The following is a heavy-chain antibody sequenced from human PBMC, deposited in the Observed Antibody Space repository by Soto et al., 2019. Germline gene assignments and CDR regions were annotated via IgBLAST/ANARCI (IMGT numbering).Heavy chain of an antibody. CDR1: GFTFGSFG. D-gene: IGHD3-22*01. CDR2: IWYDGSNK. Sequence: GRPLRLSCAAAGFTFGSFGRHWVRQAPGKGLEWVAVIWYDGSNKYYADSVKGRFTISRDNSKNTLYLQMNSLRAEDTAVYYCARDPSSGYVPDAFDIWGQGTMVTVSS. V-gene: IGHV3-33*01. CDR3: ARDPSSGYVPDAFDI. J-gene: IGHJ3*02.